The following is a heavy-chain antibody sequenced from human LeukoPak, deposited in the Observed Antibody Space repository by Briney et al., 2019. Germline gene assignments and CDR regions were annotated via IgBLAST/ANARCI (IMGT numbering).Heavy chain of an antibody. V-gene: IGHV3-23*01. D-gene: IGHD6-19*01. Sequence: GGSLSLSCAASGFPFSSYAMSWVRQAPGKGLEWVSAISGSGGSTYYADSVKGRFTISRDNSKNTLYLQMNSLRAEDTAVYYCAKGIAVAGTHIPYYYYYYGMDVWGQGTTVTVSS. CDR2: ISGSGGST. CDR3: AKGIAVAGTHIPYYYYYYGMDV. CDR1: GFPFSSYA. J-gene: IGHJ6*02.